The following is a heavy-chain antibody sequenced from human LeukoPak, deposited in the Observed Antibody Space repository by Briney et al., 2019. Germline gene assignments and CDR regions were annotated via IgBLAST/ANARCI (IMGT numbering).Heavy chain of an antibody. CDR3: ARSSNDYGDRPVNY. J-gene: IGHJ4*02. CDR2: IYSGGTT. V-gene: IGHV3-66*01. CDR1: GFTVSRNY. D-gene: IGHD4-17*01. Sequence: PGGSLRLSCAASGFTVSRNYMSWVRQAPGKGLEWVSVIYSGGTTYYADSVKGRFTISRDNSYNTLYLQMNSLRAEDTAVYYCARSSNDYGDRPVNYWGQGTLVTVSS.